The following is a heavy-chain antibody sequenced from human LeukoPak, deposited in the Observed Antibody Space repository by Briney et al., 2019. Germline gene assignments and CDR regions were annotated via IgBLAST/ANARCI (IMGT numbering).Heavy chain of an antibody. J-gene: IGHJ4*02. CDR3: ARDRVLVGFDY. CDR2: IIPILGIA. Sequence: AASVRVSCKASGGTFSSYAISWVRQAPGQGLEWMGRIIPILGIANYAQKFQGRVTITADKSTSTAYMELSSLRSEDTAVYYCARDRVLVGFDYWGQGTLVTVSS. CDR1: GGTFSSYA. D-gene: IGHD6-13*01. V-gene: IGHV1-69*04.